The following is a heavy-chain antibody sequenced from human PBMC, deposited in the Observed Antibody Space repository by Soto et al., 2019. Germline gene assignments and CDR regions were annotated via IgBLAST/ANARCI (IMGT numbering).Heavy chain of an antibody. V-gene: IGHV1-18*01. D-gene: IGHD3-22*01. CDR2: ISAYNGNT. J-gene: IGHJ3*02. Sequence: VASVKVSCKASGYTFTSYGISWVRQAPGQGLEWMGWISAYNGNTNYAQKLQGRVTMTTDTSTSTAYMELRSLRSDDTAVYYCARVGITMIVVDQNAHAFDIWGQGTMVTVSS. CDR3: ARVGITMIVVDQNAHAFDI. CDR1: GYTFTSYG.